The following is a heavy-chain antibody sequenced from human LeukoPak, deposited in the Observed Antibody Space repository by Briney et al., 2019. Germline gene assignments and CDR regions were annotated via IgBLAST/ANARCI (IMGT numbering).Heavy chain of an antibody. V-gene: IGHV3-23*01. J-gene: IGHJ4*02. Sequence: GGSLRLSCAASGFTFRNFAMNWVRQAPGRGLEWVSTIHGSGGRTFYADSVTGRFTISRDNSKNTLYLQMNSLRGENTAVYYCTKRVAGGWIFDDWGQGTQVAVSS. CDR1: GFTFRNFA. CDR2: IHGSGGRT. D-gene: IGHD5-12*01. CDR3: TKRVAGGWIFDD.